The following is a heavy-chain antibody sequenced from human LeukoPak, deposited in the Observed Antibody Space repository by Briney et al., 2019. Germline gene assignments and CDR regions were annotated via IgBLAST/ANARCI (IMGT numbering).Heavy chain of an antibody. D-gene: IGHD2-8*01. Sequence: SETLSLTCTVSGGSISSGSYWWSWIRQHPEKGLEWIGYRYYSGNTYYNPSLKSRVSISLDTSKNQLSLTLTSVTAADTAVYYCARGHRTSSAYHCNAMDVWGQGTTVTVSS. CDR1: GGSISSGSYW. V-gene: IGHV4-31*03. J-gene: IGHJ6*02. CDR3: ARGHRTSSAYHCNAMDV. CDR2: RYYSGNT.